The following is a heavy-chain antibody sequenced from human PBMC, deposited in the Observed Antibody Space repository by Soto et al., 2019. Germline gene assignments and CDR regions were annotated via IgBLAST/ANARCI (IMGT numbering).Heavy chain of an antibody. J-gene: IGHJ4*02. CDR2: ISTYNGNT. Sequence: QVQLVQSGAEVKKPGASVKVSCKASGYTFTTYGMSGVRQAPGQGLDWMGWISTYNGNTKYAERLQGRVTMTTDTTTSTAYMELRSLRSDDTAVYYCARGPTDYYDNSGNYFLDYLGQGTLVTVSS. V-gene: IGHV1-18*01. D-gene: IGHD3-22*01. CDR1: GYTFTTYG. CDR3: ARGPTDYYDNSGNYFLDY.